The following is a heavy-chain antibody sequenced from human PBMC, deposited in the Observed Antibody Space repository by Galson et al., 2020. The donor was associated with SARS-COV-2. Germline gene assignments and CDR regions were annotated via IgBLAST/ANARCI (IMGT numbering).Heavy chain of an antibody. CDR1: GFTFDDYT. Sequence: GGSLRLSCAASGFTFDDYTMHWVRQAPGKGLEWVSLISWDGGSTYYADSVKGRFTISRNNSKNSLYLQMNSLRTEDTALYYCAKDKEPRGYDRSFLLAFGGVIAPDAFDIWGQGTMVTVSS. V-gene: IGHV3-43*01. D-gene: IGHD3-16*02. J-gene: IGHJ3*02. CDR2: ISWDGGST. CDR3: AKDKEPRGYDRSFLLAFGGVIAPDAFDI.